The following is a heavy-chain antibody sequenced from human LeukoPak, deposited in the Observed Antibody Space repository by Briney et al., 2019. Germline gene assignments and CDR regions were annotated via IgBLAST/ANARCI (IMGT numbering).Heavy chain of an antibody. CDR1: GGSISSGGYS. CDR2: IYHSGST. Sequence: SETLSLTCAVSGGSISSGGYSWSWIRQPPGKGLEWIGYIYHSGSTYYNLSLKSRVTISVDRSKNQFSLKLSSVTAADTAVYYCARDTSRRFDPWGQGTLVTVSS. V-gene: IGHV4-30-2*01. J-gene: IGHJ5*02. CDR3: ARDTSRRFDP.